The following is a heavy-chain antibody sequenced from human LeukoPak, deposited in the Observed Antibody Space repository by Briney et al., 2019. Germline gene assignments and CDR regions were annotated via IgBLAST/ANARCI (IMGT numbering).Heavy chain of an antibody. CDR2: VDSSGNT. CDR3: ARLVDVPGIAVAGYYYYMDV. V-gene: IGHV4-4*07. CDR1: VVSMNGYY. D-gene: IGHD6-19*01. J-gene: IGHJ6*03. Sequence: SETLSLTCSVSVVSMNGYYWSWLRQSAGNRLEWIGHVDSSGNTNYNPSLESRVTMSVDTSKNQFSLKLSSVTAADTAVYYCARLVDVPGIAVAGYYYYMDVWGKGTTVTVSS.